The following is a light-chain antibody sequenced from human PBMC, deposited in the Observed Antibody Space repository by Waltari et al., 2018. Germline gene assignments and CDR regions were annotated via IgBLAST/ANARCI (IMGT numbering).Light chain of an antibody. J-gene: IGKJ5*01. CDR2: VAS. Sequence: CRGRQGITKSLAWYQQQPGQAPKVRVGVASILQSGGPSRVSACGSGTDFTLTISRLQPEEFATDYCQQLDSYPITFGQGTRLDIK. CDR1: QGITKS. CDR3: QQLDSYPIT. V-gene: IGKV1-9*01.